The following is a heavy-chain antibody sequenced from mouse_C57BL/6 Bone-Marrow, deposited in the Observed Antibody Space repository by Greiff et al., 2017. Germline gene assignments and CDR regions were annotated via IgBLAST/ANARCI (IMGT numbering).Heavy chain of an antibody. CDR3: ARKTTVVPDY. V-gene: IGHV1-54*01. D-gene: IGHD1-1*01. J-gene: IGHJ2*01. CDR1: GYAFTNYL. CDR2: INPGSGGT. Sequence: QVQLQQSGAELVRPGTSVKVSCKASGYAFTNYLIEWVKQRPGQGLEWIGVINPGSGGTNYNEKFKGKATLTADKSSSTAYMQLSSLTSEDSAVYFCARKTTVVPDYWGQGTTLTVFS.